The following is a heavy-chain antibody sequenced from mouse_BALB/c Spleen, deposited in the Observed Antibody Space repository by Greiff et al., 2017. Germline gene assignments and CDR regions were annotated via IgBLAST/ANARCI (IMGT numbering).Heavy chain of an antibody. CDR3: ARLGYDGLLFDY. D-gene: IGHD2-3*01. CDR2: ISSGSSTI. CDR1: GFTFSSFG. J-gene: IGHJ2*01. Sequence: DVMLVESGGGLVQPGGSRKLSCAASGFTFSSFGMHWVRQAPEKGLEWVAYISSGSSTIYYADTVKGRFTISRDNPKNTLFLQMTSLRSEDTAMYYCARLGYDGLLFDYWGQGTTLTVSS. V-gene: IGHV5-17*02.